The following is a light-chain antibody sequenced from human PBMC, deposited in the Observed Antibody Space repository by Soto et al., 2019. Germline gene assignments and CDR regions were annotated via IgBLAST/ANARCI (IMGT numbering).Light chain of an antibody. V-gene: IGKV3-11*01. CDR1: QSVSSY. Sequence: EIVLTQSPATLSLSPGERATLSCRASQSVSSYLAWYQHKPGQAPRLLIYDASNRAAGIPARFSGSGSGTDFTLTISNLETEDFAIYYCQQRGNWPRTFGQGTKVEIK. J-gene: IGKJ1*01. CDR2: DAS. CDR3: QQRGNWPRT.